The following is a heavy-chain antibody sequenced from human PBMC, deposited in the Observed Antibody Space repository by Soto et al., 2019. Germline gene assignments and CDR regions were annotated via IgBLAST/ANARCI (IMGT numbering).Heavy chain of an antibody. J-gene: IGHJ4*02. CDR3: ARDYRPNSWYQMVDY. CDR2: ISYDGINI. CDR1: GFTFSSYS. Sequence: PGGSLRLSCAASGFTFSSYSFHWVRQAPGKGLEWVAVISYDGINIYYADSVKGRFTISRDNSKNTLDLQMNSLRADDTAVYYCARDYRPNSWYQMVDYWGQGTLVTVSS. D-gene: IGHD6-13*01. V-gene: IGHV3-30-3*01.